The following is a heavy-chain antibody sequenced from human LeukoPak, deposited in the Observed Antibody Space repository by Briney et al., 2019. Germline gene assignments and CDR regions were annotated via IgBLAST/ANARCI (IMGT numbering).Heavy chain of an antibody. J-gene: IGHJ6*03. D-gene: IGHD3-10*01. V-gene: IGHV3-30-3*01. CDR1: GFTFSSYA. CDR2: ISYDGSNK. CDR3: ARGGSYSYYYYMDV. Sequence: TGGSLRLSCAASGFTFSSYAMHWVRQAPGKGLEWVAVISYDGSNKYYADSVKGRFTISRDNAKNSLYLQMNSLRAEDTAVYYCARGGSYSYYYYMDVWGKGTTVTVSS.